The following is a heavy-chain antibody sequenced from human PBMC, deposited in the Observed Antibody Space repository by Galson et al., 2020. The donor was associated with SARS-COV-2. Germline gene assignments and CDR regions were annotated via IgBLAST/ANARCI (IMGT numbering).Heavy chain of an antibody. CDR2: IRSKAYGGTT. V-gene: IGHV3-49*03. J-gene: IGHJ4*02. CDR1: GFTFGDYA. CDR3: TSLENSRRTSIAAAGGIIFDY. Sequence: GGSLRLSCTASGFTFGDYAMSWFRQAPGKGLEWVGFIRSKAYGGTTEYAASVKGRFTISRDDSKSIAYLQMNSLKTEDTAVYYCTSLENSRRTSIAAAGGIIFDYWGQGTLVTVSS. D-gene: IGHD6-13*01.